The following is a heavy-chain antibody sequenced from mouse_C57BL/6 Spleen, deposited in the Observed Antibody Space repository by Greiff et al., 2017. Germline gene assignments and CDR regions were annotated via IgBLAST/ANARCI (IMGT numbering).Heavy chain of an antibody. CDR2: IRSKSSNYAT. Sequence: DVKLVESGGGLVQPKGSLKLSCAASGFTFNTYAMHWVRQAPGKGLEWVARIRSKSSNYATYYADSVKDSFTISRDDSQSMLYLQMNNLKTEDTAMYYCVRRGDYDGIFAYWGQGTLVTVSA. CDR3: VRRGDYDGIFAY. D-gene: IGHD2-4*01. V-gene: IGHV10-3*01. J-gene: IGHJ3*01. CDR1: GFTFNTYA.